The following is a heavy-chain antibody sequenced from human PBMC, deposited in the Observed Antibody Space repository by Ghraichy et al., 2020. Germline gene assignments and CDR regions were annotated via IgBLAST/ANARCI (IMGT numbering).Heavy chain of an antibody. V-gene: IGHV3-21*01. CDR1: GVTFTSYT. J-gene: IGHJ6*02. CDR3: ASLLVAATIDFYSGMDV. D-gene: IGHD2-2*02. CDR2: ISANSGYI. Sequence: GGSLRLSCAASGVTFTSYTTNWVRQAPGQGLEWVSSISANSGYIYYADSVKGRFTISRDNTKNSLSLQMNSLRAEDTAVYYCASLLVAATIDFYSGMDVWGQGTTVTVSS.